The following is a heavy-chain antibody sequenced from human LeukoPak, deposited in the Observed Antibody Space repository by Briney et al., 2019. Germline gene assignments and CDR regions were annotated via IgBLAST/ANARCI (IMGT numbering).Heavy chain of an antibody. D-gene: IGHD1-1*01. V-gene: IGHV4-61*02. Sequence: SQTLSLTCTVPGGSISSASYSWIWIRQPAGKGLEWVGRIYTSGSTIYNPSLKGRVTISMDTSNNQFSLKLSSVTAADTAVYYCASLNEGSLDPWGQGTLVTVSS. CDR2: IYTSGST. CDR3: ASLNEGSLDP. J-gene: IGHJ5*02. CDR1: GGSISSASYS.